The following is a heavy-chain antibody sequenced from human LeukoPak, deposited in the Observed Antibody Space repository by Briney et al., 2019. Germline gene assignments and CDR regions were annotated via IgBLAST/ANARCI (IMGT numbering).Heavy chain of an antibody. V-gene: IGHV5-51*01. Sequence: GESLKISCKGSGYRFTTSWIGWVRQMPGKGLEWMGIIYPGDSDTRYSPSFQGQVTISADKSINTAYLQWSSLKASATAMYYCARRGDGYKVFDYWGQGTLVTVSS. J-gene: IGHJ4*02. CDR1: GYRFTTSW. CDR2: IYPGDSDT. CDR3: ARRGDGYKVFDY. D-gene: IGHD5-24*01.